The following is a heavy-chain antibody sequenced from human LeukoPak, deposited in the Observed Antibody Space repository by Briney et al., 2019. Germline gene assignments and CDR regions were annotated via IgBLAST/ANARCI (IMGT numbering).Heavy chain of an antibody. CDR2: IYSGGST. CDR3: VIPARQGASLDY. J-gene: IGHJ4*02. D-gene: IGHD6-6*01. V-gene: IGHV3-53*01. CDR1: GFTVSSNY. Sequence: GGSLRLSCAASGFTVSSNYMSWVRQAPGKGLEWVSVIYSGGSTYYADSVKGRFTISRDNSKNTLYLQMNSLRAEDTAVYYCVIPARQGASLDYWGQGTLVTVSS.